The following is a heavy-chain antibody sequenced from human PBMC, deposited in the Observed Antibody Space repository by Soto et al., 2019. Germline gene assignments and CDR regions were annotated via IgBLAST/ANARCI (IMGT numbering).Heavy chain of an antibody. Sequence: SEPLSLTCTVSGGSISSYYWSWIRQPPGKGLEWIGYIYYSGSTNYNPSLKSRVTISVDTSKNQFSLKLSSVTAADTAFYYCARGDDSSGYYQWPYAFDIWGQGTMVTVSS. D-gene: IGHD3-22*01. V-gene: IGHV4-59*01. J-gene: IGHJ3*02. CDR1: GGSISSYY. CDR3: ARGDDSSGYYQWPYAFDI. CDR2: IYYSGST.